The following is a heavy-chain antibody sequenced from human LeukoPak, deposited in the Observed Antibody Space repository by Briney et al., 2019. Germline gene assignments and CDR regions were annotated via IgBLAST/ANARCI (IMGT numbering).Heavy chain of an antibody. J-gene: IGHJ3*02. CDR2: ISGYNGNT. CDR3: ARGLLDGYTHPAAFDI. D-gene: IGHD5-24*01. V-gene: IGHV1-18*01. CDR1: GYTFTKYD. Sequence: ASVKVSCKASGYTFTKYDFSWVRQAPGQGLEWMGWISGYNGNTNYAQKLQGRVTMTMDTSTSTAYMELRSLRSDDTAVYYCARGLLDGYTHPAAFDIWGQGTMVTVSS.